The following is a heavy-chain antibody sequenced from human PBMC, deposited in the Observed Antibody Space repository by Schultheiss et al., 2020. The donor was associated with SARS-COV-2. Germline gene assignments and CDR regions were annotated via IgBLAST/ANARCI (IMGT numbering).Heavy chain of an antibody. D-gene: IGHD2-15*01. Sequence: SETLSLTCTVSGGSISSYYWSWIRQPPGKGLEWIGYIYHSGSTYYNPSLKSRVTISVDTSKNQFSLKLSSVTAADTAVYYCAREQYCSGGSCQNWYFDLWGRGTLVTVSS. V-gene: IGHV4-59*06. CDR2: IYHSGST. CDR3: AREQYCSGGSCQNWYFDL. J-gene: IGHJ2*01. CDR1: GGSISSYY.